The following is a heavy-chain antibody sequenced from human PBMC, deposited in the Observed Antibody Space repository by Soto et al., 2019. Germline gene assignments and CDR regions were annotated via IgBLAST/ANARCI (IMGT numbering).Heavy chain of an antibody. V-gene: IGHV1-69*18. J-gene: IGHJ4*02. CDR3: AKDGSWDGGGGES. CDR2: IIPVFRTS. D-gene: IGHD3-16*01. Sequence: QVQLVQSGAELKKPGSSVKVTCSASGVTFCSYAFTWVRQAPGQGLEWMGNIIPVFRTSNYAQGFQGRLTISADESTNTIYMELSSLRSEDTAVYFCAKDGSWDGGGGESWGQGTLVIVSS. CDR1: GVTFCSYA.